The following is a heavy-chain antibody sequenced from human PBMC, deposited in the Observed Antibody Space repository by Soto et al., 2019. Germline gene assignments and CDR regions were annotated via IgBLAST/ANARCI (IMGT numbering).Heavy chain of an antibody. CDR3: ARGLFEYDYVWGSYLQYYFDY. J-gene: IGHJ4*02. Sequence: LRLSCAASGFTVSSNYMSWVRQAPGKGLEWVSVIYSGGSTYYADSVKGRFTISRDNSKNTLYLQMNSLRAEDTAVYYCARGLFEYDYVWGSYLQYYFDYWGQGTLVTVS. CDR2: IYSGGST. CDR1: GFTVSSNY. V-gene: IGHV3-53*01. D-gene: IGHD3-16*02.